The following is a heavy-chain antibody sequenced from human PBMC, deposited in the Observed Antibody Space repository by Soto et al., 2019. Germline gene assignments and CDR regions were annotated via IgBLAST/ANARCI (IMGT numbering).Heavy chain of an antibody. D-gene: IGHD6-19*01. CDR3: ARAPPLAVAGIWFDP. V-gene: IGHV4-59*01. CDR1: GGSISSYY. Sequence: SETLSLTCPVSGGSISSYYWSWIRQPPGKGLEWIGYIYYSGSTNYNPSLKSRVTISVDTSKNQFSLKLSSVTAADTAVYYCARAPPLAVAGIWFDPWGQGTLVTVSS. J-gene: IGHJ5*02. CDR2: IYYSGST.